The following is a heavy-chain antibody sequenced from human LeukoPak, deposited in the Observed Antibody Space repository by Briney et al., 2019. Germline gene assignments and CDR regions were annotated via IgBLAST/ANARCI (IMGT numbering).Heavy chain of an antibody. J-gene: IGHJ4*02. D-gene: IGHD3-22*01. CDR1: GFTFSSYG. CDR2: IWYDGSNK. Sequence: PGGSLRLSCAASGFTFSSYGMHWVRQAPGKGLEWVAVIWYDGSNKYYADSVKGRFTISRDNSKNTLYLQMNSLRAEDTTVYYCARDAYDSSGYFDYWGQGTLVTVSS. CDR3: ARDAYDSSGYFDY. V-gene: IGHV3-33*01.